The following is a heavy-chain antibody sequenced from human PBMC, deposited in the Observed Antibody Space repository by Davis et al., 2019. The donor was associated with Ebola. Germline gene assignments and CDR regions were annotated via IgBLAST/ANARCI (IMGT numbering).Heavy chain of an antibody. J-gene: IGHJ5*02. CDR3: ARLSSVTIFEVDYWNWFDP. V-gene: IGHV5-51*01. CDR1: GNSFTSHW. CDR2: IYTGDSDT. D-gene: IGHD3-3*01. Sequence: GESLKISCKDSGNSFTSHWIGWVRQMPGKGLEWMGIIYTGDSDTRYSPSFRGQVTISADKSIKTAFLQWSSLKASDTAMYYCARLSSVTIFEVDYWNWFDPWGQGTLVTVSS.